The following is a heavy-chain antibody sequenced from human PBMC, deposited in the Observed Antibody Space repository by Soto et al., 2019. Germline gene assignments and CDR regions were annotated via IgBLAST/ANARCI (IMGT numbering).Heavy chain of an antibody. CDR1: GGTFSSYA. D-gene: IGHD6-19*01. V-gene: IGHV1-69*12. Sequence: QVQLVQSGAEVKKPGSSVKVSCKASGGTFSSYAISWVRQAPGQGLEWMGGIIPIFGTANYAQKFQGRVTITADESTSTADMELSSLRSEDTAVYYCARDLGRAVAGKGYYYGMDVWGQGTTVTVSS. CDR2: IIPIFGTA. CDR3: ARDLGRAVAGKGYYYGMDV. J-gene: IGHJ6*02.